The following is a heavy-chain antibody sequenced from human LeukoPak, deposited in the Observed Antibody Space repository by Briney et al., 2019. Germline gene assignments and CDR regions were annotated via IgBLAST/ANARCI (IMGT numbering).Heavy chain of an antibody. Sequence: PSETLSLTCAVYGGSFSVYYWSWIRQPPGKGLEWIGEINHSGSTNYNPSLKSRVTISVDTSKNQFSLKLSSVTAADTAVYYCARVIGVAVAGTYRGYYYYYYMDVWGKGTTVTVSS. CDR1: GGSFSVYY. D-gene: IGHD6-19*01. CDR3: ARVIGVAVAGTYRGYYYYYYMDV. J-gene: IGHJ6*03. CDR2: INHSGST. V-gene: IGHV4-34*01.